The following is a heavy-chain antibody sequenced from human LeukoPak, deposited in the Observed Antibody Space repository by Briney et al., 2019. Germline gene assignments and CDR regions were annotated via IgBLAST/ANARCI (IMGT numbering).Heavy chain of an antibody. CDR1: GLTVSNYD. CDR3: ASSPAYSSSWYAIDN. J-gene: IGHJ4*02. CDR2: IGTVGDT. Sequence: GGSLRLSCAASGLTVSNYDIGWVRQAAGKGLGWVSGIGTVGDTYYPASVKGRFTISRENAKNSLYLQMNSLSAGDTAVYYCASSPAYSSSWYAIDNWGQGTLVTVSS. V-gene: IGHV3-13*01. D-gene: IGHD6-13*01.